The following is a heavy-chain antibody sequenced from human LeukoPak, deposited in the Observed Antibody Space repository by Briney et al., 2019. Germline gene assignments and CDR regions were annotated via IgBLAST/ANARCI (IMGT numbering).Heavy chain of an antibody. CDR3: ARVITDVGPTYAFDY. V-gene: IGHV4-4*02. D-gene: IGHD1-26*01. J-gene: IGHJ4*02. Sequence: SETLSLTCTVSSDSIFTSNWWSWVRQPPGKGLEWIGQIFHSGSTSYSPSLKSRVTISMDKSKNQISLRLTSVTAADTAVYYCARVITDVGPTYAFDYWGQGTLVTVSS. CDR1: SDSIFTSNW. CDR2: IFHSGST.